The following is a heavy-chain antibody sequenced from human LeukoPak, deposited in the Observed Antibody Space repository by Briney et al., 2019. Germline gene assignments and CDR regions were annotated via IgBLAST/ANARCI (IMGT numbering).Heavy chain of an antibody. Sequence: SETLSLTCTVSGGSISSYYWSWIRQPPGKGLEWIGYIYYSGSTYYNPSLKSRVTISVDTSKNQFSLKLSSVTAADTAVYYCARHGGGFRSYPPNARNWFDPWGQGTLVTVSS. CDR3: ARHGGGFRSYPPNARNWFDP. V-gene: IGHV4-59*04. J-gene: IGHJ5*02. D-gene: IGHD3-16*01. CDR1: GGSISSYY. CDR2: IYYSGST.